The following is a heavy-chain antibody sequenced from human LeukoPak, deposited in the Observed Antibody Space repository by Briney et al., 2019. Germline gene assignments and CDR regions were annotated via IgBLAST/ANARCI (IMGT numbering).Heavy chain of an antibody. J-gene: IGHJ4*02. V-gene: IGHV3-23*01. D-gene: IGHD3-3*01. CDR2: ISGSGGST. CDR3: AKDFTANYDFWGGYPH. Sequence: GGSLRLSCAASGFTFSNYAMSWVRQAPGKGLDWVSAISGSGGSTYYADSVKGRFTISRDNSKNTLYLQMNSLRAEDTAVYSCAKDFTANYDFWGGYPHWGQGTLVTVSS. CDR1: GFTFSNYA.